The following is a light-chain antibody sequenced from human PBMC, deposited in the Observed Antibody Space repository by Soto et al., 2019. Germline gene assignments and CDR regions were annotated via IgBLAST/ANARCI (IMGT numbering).Light chain of an antibody. CDR1: QSVSSSY. CDR3: KKYGSSSYI. J-gene: IGKJ2*01. Sequence: EIVLTQSPGTLSLSPGERATLSCRASQSVSSSYLAWYQQKPGQTPRLLIFDAFSRATDIPDRFSGSGSGKDFPLTISRLEPKVFAVYYCKKYGSSSYIFGRGTKLEIK. CDR2: DAF. V-gene: IGKV3-20*01.